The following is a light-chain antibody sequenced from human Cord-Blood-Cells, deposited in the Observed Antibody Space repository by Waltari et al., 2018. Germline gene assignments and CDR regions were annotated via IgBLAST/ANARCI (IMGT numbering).Light chain of an antibody. J-gene: IGKJ1*01. CDR2: AAS. Sequence: IQLTQSPSFLYASVGDRVTITCRASQGISSYLAWYQQKPGKAPKLLIYAASTLQSVVPSGFSGSRSGTEFTLTNSCLQPEDFATNYRQQVHSYPRTFGQGTNVEIK. CDR3: QQVHSYPRT. CDR1: QGISSY. V-gene: IGKV1-9*01.